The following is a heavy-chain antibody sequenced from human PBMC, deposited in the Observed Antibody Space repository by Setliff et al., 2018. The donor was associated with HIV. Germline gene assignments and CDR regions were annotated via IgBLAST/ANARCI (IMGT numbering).Heavy chain of an antibody. CDR2: IYYSGST. CDR3: ARGDYYFYCMDV. V-gene: IGHV4-61*01. CDR1: GGSVSSGSYY. Sequence: PSETLSLTCTVSGGSVSSGSYYWSWIRQPPGKGLEWIGYIYYSGSTNYNPSLKSRVTISVDTSKNQFSLKLSSVTTADTAVYYCARGDYYFYCMDVWGKGTTVTVSS. J-gene: IGHJ6*03.